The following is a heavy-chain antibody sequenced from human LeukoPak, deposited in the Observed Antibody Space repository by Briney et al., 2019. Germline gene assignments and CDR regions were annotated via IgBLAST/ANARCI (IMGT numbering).Heavy chain of an antibody. CDR2: ISSSGSTT. CDR1: GFTFSSNY. Sequence: GGSLRLSCAASGFTFSSNYMSWVRQAPGKGLEWVSYISSSGSTTHYAGSVKGRFTISRDNAKKSLYLQMNSLRAEDTAVYYCARDNYDSSGYYFDWGQGTLVTVSS. V-gene: IGHV3-11*04. D-gene: IGHD3-22*01. CDR3: ARDNYDSSGYYFD. J-gene: IGHJ4*02.